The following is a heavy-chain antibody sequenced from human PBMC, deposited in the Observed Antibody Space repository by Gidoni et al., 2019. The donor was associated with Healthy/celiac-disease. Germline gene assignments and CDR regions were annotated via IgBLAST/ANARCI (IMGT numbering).Heavy chain of an antibody. CDR2: IIPIFGTA. Sequence: QVQLVQSGAEVKKPGSSVKVPCQASGGTFSSYAISWERQAPGQGREWMGGIIPIFGTANYAQKFQGRVTITADESTSTAYMELSSLRSEDTAVYYCARRAGTGMYYFDYWGQGTLVTVSS. J-gene: IGHJ4*02. CDR3: ARRAGTGMYYFDY. CDR1: GGTFSSYA. D-gene: IGHD6-19*01. V-gene: IGHV1-69*01.